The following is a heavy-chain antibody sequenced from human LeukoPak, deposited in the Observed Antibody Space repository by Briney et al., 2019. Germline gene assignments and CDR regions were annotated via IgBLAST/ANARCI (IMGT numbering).Heavy chain of an antibody. V-gene: IGHV4-59*01. J-gene: IGHJ1*01. CDR1: GGSISSYY. CDR3: ARCDTSSGYFQH. D-gene: IGHD2-2*02. Sequence: SETLSLTCTVSGGSISSYYWSWIRQPPGKGLEWIGYIYYSGSTNYNPSLKSRVTISVDTSKNQFSLKLSSVTAADTAVYYCARCDTSSGYFQHWGQGTLVTVSS. CDR2: IYYSGST.